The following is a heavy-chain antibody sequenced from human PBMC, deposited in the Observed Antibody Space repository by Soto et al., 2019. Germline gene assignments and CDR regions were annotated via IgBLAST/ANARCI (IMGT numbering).Heavy chain of an antibody. V-gene: IGHV3-72*01. CDR1: GFTLSDHY. CDR2: SRDKAQGYST. CDR3: AKVKGGELWLRGYFDY. D-gene: IGHD5-18*01. Sequence: PGGSLRLSCAGSGFTLSDHYIDWVRQAPGKGLEWVGRSRDKAQGYSTAYAASVKGRFTTSRDESKNSVYLQMNSLRAEDTAVYYCAKVKGGELWLRGYFDYWGQGTLVTVSS. J-gene: IGHJ4*02.